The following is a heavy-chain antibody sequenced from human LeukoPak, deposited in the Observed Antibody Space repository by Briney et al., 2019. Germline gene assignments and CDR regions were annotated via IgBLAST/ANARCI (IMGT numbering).Heavy chain of an antibody. J-gene: IGHJ4*02. V-gene: IGHV4-4*02. CDR3: ARIYCGSSSCHYFDY. D-gene: IGHD2-15*01. CDR1: GGSISSSNW. CDR2: IHHSGST. Sequence: TSGTLSLTCAVSGGSISSSNWWSWVRQPPGKGLEWIGEIHHSGSTNYNPSLKSRVTISVDKSKNQFSLKLSSVTAADTAVYYCARIYCGSSSCHYFDYWGQGTLVIVSS.